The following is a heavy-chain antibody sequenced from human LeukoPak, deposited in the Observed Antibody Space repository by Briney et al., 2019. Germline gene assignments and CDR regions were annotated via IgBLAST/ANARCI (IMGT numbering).Heavy chain of an antibody. D-gene: IGHD4-23*01. J-gene: IGHJ2*01. V-gene: IGHV3-23*01. CDR3: AENNDYGGSYWYFDL. CDR1: GFTFSSYG. CDR2: ISGSGGNT. Sequence: GGSLRLSCAASGFTFSSYGMSWVRQAPGKGLEWVSAISGSGGNTYYADSVKGRFTISRDNSKNTLYLQMNSLRDEDTAVYYCAENNDYGGSYWYFDLWGRGTLVTVSS.